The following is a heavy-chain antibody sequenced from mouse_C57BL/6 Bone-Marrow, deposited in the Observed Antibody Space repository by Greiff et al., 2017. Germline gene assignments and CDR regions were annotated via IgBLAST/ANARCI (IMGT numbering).Heavy chain of an antibody. CDR1: GSNIKDDY. J-gene: IGHJ3*01. CDR2: IDPENGDT. V-gene: IGHV14-4*01. Sequence: VQLQQSGAELVRPGASVKLSCTASGSNIKDDYMHWVKQRPEQGLEWIGWIDPENGDTEYASKFQGKATIPEDTSSNTAYLPLSSLTSEGTAVYVCAPGFAYGGRGHVVTVSA. CDR3: APGFAY.